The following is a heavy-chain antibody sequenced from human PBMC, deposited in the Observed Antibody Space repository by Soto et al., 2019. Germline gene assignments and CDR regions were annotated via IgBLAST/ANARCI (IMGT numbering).Heavy chain of an antibody. J-gene: IGHJ6*02. D-gene: IGHD6-13*01. CDR3: ARHRRLSALVPEYYYYGMDV. V-gene: IGHV1-8*01. CDR1: GYTFTSYD. CDR2: MNPNSGNT. Sequence: GASVKVSCKASGYTFTSYDINWVRQATGQGLEWMGWMNPNSGNTGYAQKFQGRVTMTRNTSISTAYMELSSLRSEDTAMYYCARHRRLSALVPEYYYYGMDVWGQGTTVTVSS.